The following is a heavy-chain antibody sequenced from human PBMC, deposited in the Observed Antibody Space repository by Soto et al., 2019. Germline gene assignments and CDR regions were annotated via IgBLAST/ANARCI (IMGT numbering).Heavy chain of an antibody. D-gene: IGHD6-19*01. CDR1: GGSISSGGYS. CDR3: ARYGRTSSPRAFDI. Sequence: SETLSLTCAVSGGSISSGGYSWSWIRQPPGKGLEWIGYIYHSGSTYYNPSLKSRVTISVDRSKNQFSLKLSSVTAADTAVYYCARYGRTSSPRAFDIWGQGTMVTVSS. J-gene: IGHJ3*02. CDR2: IYHSGST. V-gene: IGHV4-30-2*01.